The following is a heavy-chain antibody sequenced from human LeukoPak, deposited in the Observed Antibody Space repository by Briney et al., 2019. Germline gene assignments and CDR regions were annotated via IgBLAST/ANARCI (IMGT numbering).Heavy chain of an antibody. J-gene: IGHJ4*02. CDR3: SGHDSIYFDY. CDR2: IRSKNFGETQ. CDR1: GFIFGDYT. D-gene: IGHD5-12*01. V-gene: IGHV3-49*04. Sequence: PGGSLRLSCTVSGFIFGDYTMTWVRQAPGKGLEWVSFIRSKNFGETQEYAAAVKGRFTISRDDSKNITYLEMNSLKTEDTAVYCYSGHDSIYFDYWGQGTLVTVSS.